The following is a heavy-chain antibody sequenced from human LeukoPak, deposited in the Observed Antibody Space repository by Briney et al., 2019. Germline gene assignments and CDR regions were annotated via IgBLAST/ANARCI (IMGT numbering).Heavy chain of an antibody. CDR1: GGTFSSYA. V-gene: IGHV1-69*13. D-gene: IGHD6-13*01. CDR2: IIPIFGTA. J-gene: IGHJ1*01. CDR3: ARGFPAAAGQGEYFQH. Sequence: ASVKVSCKASGGTFSSYAISWVRQAPGQGLEWMGGIIPIFGTANYAQKFQGRVTITADESTSTAYMELSSLRSEDTAVYYCARGFPAAAGQGEYFQHWGQGTLVTVSS.